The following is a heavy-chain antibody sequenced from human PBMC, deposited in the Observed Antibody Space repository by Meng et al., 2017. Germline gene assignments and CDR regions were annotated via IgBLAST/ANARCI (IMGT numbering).Heavy chain of an antibody. Sequence: ASVKVSCKASGYIFTNYGISWVRQAPGQGLEWMGWISAYSGYTTYAQRLQGRVTMTTDTSTSTAYMELRSLRSDDTAVYYCARARNVDTAMGYYYYGMDVWGQGTTVTVSS. CDR1: GYIFTNYG. CDR3: ARARNVDTAMGYYYYGMDV. CDR2: ISAYSGYT. D-gene: IGHD5-18*01. V-gene: IGHV1-18*01. J-gene: IGHJ6*02.